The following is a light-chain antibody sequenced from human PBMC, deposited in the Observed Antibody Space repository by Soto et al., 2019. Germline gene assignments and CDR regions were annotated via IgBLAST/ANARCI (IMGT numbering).Light chain of an antibody. V-gene: IGKV3-11*01. CDR1: QSVNSY. CDR3: QQRSNWPIT. J-gene: IGKJ5*01. Sequence: EIVLTQSPATLSLSPGERATLSCRASQSVNSYLAWYQQKPGQAPRLLIYDASNRATDIPARFSGSGSGTDFTLTISSLEPEDFAVYYCQQRSNWPITFGQGTRLEIK. CDR2: DAS.